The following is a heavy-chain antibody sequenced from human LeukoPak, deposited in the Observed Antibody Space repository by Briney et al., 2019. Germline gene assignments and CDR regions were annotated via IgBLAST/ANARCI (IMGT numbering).Heavy chain of an antibody. CDR1: GGSISSYY. J-gene: IGHJ6*03. CDR3: ARLPRGVATIVRGYYYYYMDV. Sequence: SETLSLTCTVSGGSISSYYWSWIRQPAGKGLEWIGRIYTSGSTNYNPSLKSRVTISVDTSKNQFSLKLSSVTAADTAVYYCARLPRGVATIVRGYYYYYMDVWGKGTTVTISS. V-gene: IGHV4-4*07. D-gene: IGHD5-12*01. CDR2: IYTSGST.